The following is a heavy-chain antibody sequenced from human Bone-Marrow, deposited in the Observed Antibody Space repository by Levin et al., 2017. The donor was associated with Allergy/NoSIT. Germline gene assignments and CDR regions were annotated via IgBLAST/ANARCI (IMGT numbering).Heavy chain of an antibody. V-gene: IGHV4-59*01. Sequence: SETLSLTCTVSGGSISNYYWTWIRQPPGKGLEWIGHIYYTGSTNYNPSLKSRVTISVDTSKNQFSLKLSSMTAADTAVYYCTRGVGTTSRYTHGYWGQGTLVTVSS. D-gene: IGHD3-16*02. J-gene: IGHJ4*02. CDR3: TRGVGTTSRYTHGY. CDR1: GGSISNYY. CDR2: IYYTGST.